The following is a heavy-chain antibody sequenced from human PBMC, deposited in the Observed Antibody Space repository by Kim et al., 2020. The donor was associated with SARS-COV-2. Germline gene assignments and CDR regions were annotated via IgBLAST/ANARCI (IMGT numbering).Heavy chain of an antibody. Sequence: GGSLRLSCAASAFTFSSYGMHWVRQAPGKGLEWVAVISYDGSNKYYADSVKGRFTISRDNSKNTLYLQMNSLRAEDTAVYYCARDPRVGDTKWYYYYGMDVWGQGTTVTVSS. CDR1: AFTFSSYG. CDR3: ARDPRVGDTKWYYYYGMDV. CDR2: ISYDGSNK. J-gene: IGHJ6*02. D-gene: IGHD1-26*01. V-gene: IGHV3-33*05.